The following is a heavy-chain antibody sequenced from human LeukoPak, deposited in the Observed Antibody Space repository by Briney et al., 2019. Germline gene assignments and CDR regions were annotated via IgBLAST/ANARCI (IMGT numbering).Heavy chain of an antibody. CDR1: GFTFSVYG. CDR2: IWSDGSNK. J-gene: IGHJ3*02. V-gene: IGHV3-33*01. Sequence: GGSLRLSCGASGFTFSVYGMHWVRQAPGKGLEWVAVIWSDGSNKYFADSVKGRFTISRDNSKNTLYLQMNSLRAEDTAVYYCAREEMGATVTFDIWGQGTMVTVSS. D-gene: IGHD1-26*01. CDR3: AREEMGATVTFDI.